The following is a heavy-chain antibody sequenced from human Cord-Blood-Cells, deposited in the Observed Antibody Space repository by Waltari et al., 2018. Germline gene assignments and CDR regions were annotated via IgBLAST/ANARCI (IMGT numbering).Heavy chain of an antibody. CDR2: ISYDGRNK. V-gene: IGHV3-30*18. D-gene: IGHD3-22*01. CDR3: AKEVVSGYYFDY. J-gene: IGHJ4*02. CDR1: GFTFSSFG. Sequence: QVQLVESGGGVVQPGRSLRLSCAASGFTFSSFGMHWVRQAPGKGLEWVAVISYDGRNKYYAASVKGRFTISRDNSKNTLYLQMNSLRAEDTAVYYCAKEVVSGYYFDYWGQGTLVTVSS.